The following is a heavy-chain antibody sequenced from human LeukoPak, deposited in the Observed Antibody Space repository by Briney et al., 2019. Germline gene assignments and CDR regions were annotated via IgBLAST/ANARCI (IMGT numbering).Heavy chain of an antibody. V-gene: IGHV3-33*01. CDR2: IWYDGSNK. D-gene: IGHD2-21*02. J-gene: IGHJ4*02. Sequence: GGSLRLSCAASGFTFSSYGMHWVRQAPGKGLEWVAVIWYDGSNKYYADSVKGRFTISRGNSKNTLYLQMNSLRTEDTAVYYCARDSDIVVVTAIFDYWGQGTLVTVSS. CDR1: GFTFSSYG. CDR3: ARDSDIVVVTAIFDY.